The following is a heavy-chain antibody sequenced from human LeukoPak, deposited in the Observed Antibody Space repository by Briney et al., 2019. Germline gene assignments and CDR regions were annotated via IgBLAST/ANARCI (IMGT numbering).Heavy chain of an antibody. J-gene: IGHJ5*02. Sequence: KASETLSLTCAASGYHYWIWIRQPPGKGLEWIGEILHTGSTNYNPSFKSRVSISIDTSKNQFFLRLTSVTAADTAVYYCARGPAAAHPWGQGTLVTVSS. CDR2: ILHTGST. V-gene: IGHV4-34*12. CDR1: GYHY. CDR3: ARGPAAAHP. D-gene: IGHD6-13*01.